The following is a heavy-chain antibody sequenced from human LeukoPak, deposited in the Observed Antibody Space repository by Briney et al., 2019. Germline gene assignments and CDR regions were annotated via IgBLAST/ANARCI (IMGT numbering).Heavy chain of an antibody. V-gene: IGHV3-15*01. Sequence: GGSLRLSCAASGFTFSYAWMSWVRQAPGKGLEWGGRIKTKTDGGTTDYAAPVKGRFTISRDDSTNTLYLQMNSLKTEDTAVYYCTTEALYDSSGYYMDYWGQGTLVTVSS. J-gene: IGHJ4*02. CDR3: TTEALYDSSGYYMDY. D-gene: IGHD3-22*01. CDR1: GFTFSYAW. CDR2: IKTKTDGGTT.